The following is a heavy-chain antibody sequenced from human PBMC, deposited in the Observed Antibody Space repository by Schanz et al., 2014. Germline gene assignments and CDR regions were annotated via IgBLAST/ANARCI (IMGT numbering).Heavy chain of an antibody. CDR2: ISGDHRNT. J-gene: IGHJ3*02. CDR1: GFTFSTHA. D-gene: IGHD3-10*01. Sequence: EMQLLESGGGLIQPGGSLRLSCAASGFTFSTHAMSWVRQAPGKGLEWVSSISGDHRNTFYADSVKGRFTISRDNSKNTRYLQKNSLRAEDTAIYYCEKGRFGELSAFDIWGQGTMVTVSS. V-gene: IGHV3-23*01. CDR3: EKGRFGELSAFDI.